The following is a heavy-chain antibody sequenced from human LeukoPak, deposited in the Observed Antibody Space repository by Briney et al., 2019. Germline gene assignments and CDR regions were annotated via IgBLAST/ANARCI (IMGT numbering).Heavy chain of an antibody. CDR1: GYTFTSYG. CDR3: ARVYYDFWSGYEYDAFDI. V-gene: IGHV1-18*01. CDR2: ISAYNGNT. Sequence: ASVKVSCKASGYTFTSYGITWLRQAPGQGLEWMGWISAYNGNTNYAQKLQGSVTMTTDTSTNTAYMELRSLRSDDTAVYYCARVYYDFWSGYEYDAFDIWGQGTMVTVS. J-gene: IGHJ3*02. D-gene: IGHD3-3*01.